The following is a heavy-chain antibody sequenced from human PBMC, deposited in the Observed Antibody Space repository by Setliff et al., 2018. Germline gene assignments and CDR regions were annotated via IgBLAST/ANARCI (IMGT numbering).Heavy chain of an antibody. Sequence: PSETLSLTCTVSGGSISSHYWSWIRQPPGKGLEWIGSIYYSGSTNYNPSLKSRVTISVDTPKNQVSLKLSSVTAADTAVYYCTVYNTGSSKDHYWGQGTPVTV. J-gene: IGHJ4*02. D-gene: IGHD2-8*02. CDR2: IYYSGST. CDR3: TVYNTGSSKDHY. CDR1: GGSISSHY. V-gene: IGHV4-59*11.